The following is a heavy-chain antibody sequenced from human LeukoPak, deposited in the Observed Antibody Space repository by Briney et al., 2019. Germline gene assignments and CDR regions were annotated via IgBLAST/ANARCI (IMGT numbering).Heavy chain of an antibody. Sequence: GGSLRLSCVVSEFTFAVSWVRQAPGKGLEWVSTVNGRGDDSFHADSVKGRFTISRDTSSNTLYLHMSSLRAADTAMYYCVKMKGPERRHCFDYWSQGTQLIVSS. D-gene: IGHD1-1*01. V-gene: IGHV3-23*01. CDR2: VNGRGDDS. CDR1: EFTFA. CDR3: VKMKGPERRHCFDY. J-gene: IGHJ4*02.